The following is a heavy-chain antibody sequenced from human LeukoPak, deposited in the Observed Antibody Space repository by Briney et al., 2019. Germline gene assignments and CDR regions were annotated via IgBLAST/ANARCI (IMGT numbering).Heavy chain of an antibody. CDR2: IYTSGST. Sequence: PSETLSLTCTVSVGSISSYYWSWIRQPAGKGLEWIGRIYTSGSTNYNPSLKSRVTMSVDTSKNQFSLNLSSVTAADTAVYYCARDKVQLEPGAAFDIWGQGTMVTVSS. CDR3: ARDKVQLEPGAAFDI. D-gene: IGHD1-1*01. CDR1: VGSISSYY. V-gene: IGHV4-4*07. J-gene: IGHJ3*02.